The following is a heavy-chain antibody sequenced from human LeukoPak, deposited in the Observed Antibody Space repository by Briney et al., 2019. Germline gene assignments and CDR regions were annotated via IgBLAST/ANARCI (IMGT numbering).Heavy chain of an antibody. V-gene: IGHV3-23*01. CDR3: AKGDCSGGSCPNDY. Sequence: PGRSLRLSCAASGFIFSRYGIHWVRQAPGKGLEWVSAISGSGGSTYYADSVKGRFTISRDNSKNTLYLQMNSLRAEDTAVYYCAKGDCSGGSCPNDYWGQGTLVTVSS. J-gene: IGHJ4*02. D-gene: IGHD2-15*01. CDR2: ISGSGGST. CDR1: GFIFSRYG.